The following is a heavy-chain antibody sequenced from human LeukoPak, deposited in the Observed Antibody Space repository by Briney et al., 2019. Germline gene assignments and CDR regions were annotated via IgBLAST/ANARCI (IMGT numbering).Heavy chain of an antibody. CDR3: ARGGSLAVAPHQYYFDY. CDR1: GYTFTSYG. J-gene: IGHJ4*02. D-gene: IGHD6-19*01. Sequence: ASVKVSCKASGYTFTSYGISWVRQDPGQGLEWMGWISAYNGNTNYAQKLQGRVTMTTDTSTSTAYMELRSLRSEDTAVYYCARGGSLAVAPHQYYFDYWGQGTLVTVSS. V-gene: IGHV1-18*01. CDR2: ISAYNGNT.